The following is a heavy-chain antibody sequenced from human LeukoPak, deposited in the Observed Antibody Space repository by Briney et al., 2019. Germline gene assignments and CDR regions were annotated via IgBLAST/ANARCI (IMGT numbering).Heavy chain of an antibody. CDR1: GFTFSKYW. Sequence: SGGSLRLSCATSGFTFSKYWMNWVRQGPGKGLGWVATIKQDGSEKYYVDSVKGRFTISRDNAKNSLFLHLNSLRAEDTALYYCVREGDDFWSGATLFDYWGQGALVTVSS. CDR2: IKQDGSEK. J-gene: IGHJ4*02. V-gene: IGHV3-7*01. D-gene: IGHD3-3*01. CDR3: VREGDDFWSGATLFDY.